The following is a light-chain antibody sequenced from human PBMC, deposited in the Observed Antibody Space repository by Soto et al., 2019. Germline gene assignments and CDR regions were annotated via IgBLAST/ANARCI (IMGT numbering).Light chain of an antibody. CDR1: SGHSSYA. J-gene: IGLJ3*02. V-gene: IGLV4-69*01. Sequence: QPVLTQSPSASASLGASVKLTCTLSSGHSSYAIAWHQQQPEKGPRYLMKLNSDGSHSKGDGIPDRFSGSSSGAERYLTISSLQSEDEADSYCQTWGTGVFGGGTKVTVL. CDR2: LNSDGSH. CDR3: QTWGTGV.